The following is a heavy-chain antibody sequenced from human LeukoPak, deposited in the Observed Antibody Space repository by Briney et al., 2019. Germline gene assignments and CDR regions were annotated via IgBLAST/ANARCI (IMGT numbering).Heavy chain of an antibody. Sequence: SQTLSLTCSVSGGSISSGGYYWSWIRQHPGKGLEWIGYIYYSGSTYYNPSLKSRVTISVDTSKNQFSLKLSSVTAADTAVYYCARGGYSSGWYGGYNWFDPWGQGTLVTVSS. J-gene: IGHJ5*02. CDR3: ARGGYSSGWYGGYNWFDP. V-gene: IGHV4-31*03. D-gene: IGHD6-19*01. CDR1: GGSISSGGYY. CDR2: IYYSGST.